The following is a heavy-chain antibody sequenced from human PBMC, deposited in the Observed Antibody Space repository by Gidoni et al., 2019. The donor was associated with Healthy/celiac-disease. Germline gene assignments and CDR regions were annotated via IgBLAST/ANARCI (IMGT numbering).Heavy chain of an antibody. D-gene: IGHD2-8*02. J-gene: IGHJ6*02. CDR3: ARDFVEYCTGGVCYLNGMDV. CDR2: IWYDGSNK. CDR1: GFTLSSYG. V-gene: IGHV3-33*01. Sequence: QVQLVESGGGVVQPGRSLRLSCAASGFTLSSYGMHGVRQAPGKGLEWVAVIWYDGSNKYYADSVKGRFTISSDNSKNTLYLQMNSLRAEDTAVYYCARDFVEYCTGGVCYLNGMDVWGQGTTVTVSS.